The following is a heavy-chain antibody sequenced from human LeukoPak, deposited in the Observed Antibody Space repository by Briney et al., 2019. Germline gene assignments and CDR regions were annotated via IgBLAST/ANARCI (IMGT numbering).Heavy chain of an antibody. CDR2: ISGSGGST. D-gene: IGHD4-23*01. CDR1: GLTFSSYA. J-gene: IGHJ4*02. CDR3: AKRMASSGKGAFED. Sequence: PGGSLRLSCAASGLTFSSYAMHWVRQDPGKGLEWVSSISGSGGSTYYADPAQGRSTISRDNSKTTLYLQMNSLRAEDTAVYYCAKRMASSGKGAFEDWGQGTLVIVSS. V-gene: IGHV3-23*01.